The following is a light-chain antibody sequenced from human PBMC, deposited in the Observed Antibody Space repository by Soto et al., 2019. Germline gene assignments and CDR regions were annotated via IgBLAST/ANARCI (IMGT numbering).Light chain of an antibody. CDR2: YDS. J-gene: IGLJ1*01. V-gene: IGLV3-21*04. CDR1: NIGSKS. CDR3: QVWDSSSDHPYV. Sequence: SYVLTQPPSVSVAPGKTARITCGGNNIGSKSVHWYQQKPGQAPVLVIYYDSDRPSGIPERFSGSNSGNTATLTISRVEAGDEDDYYCQVWDSSSDHPYVFGTGTKLTVL.